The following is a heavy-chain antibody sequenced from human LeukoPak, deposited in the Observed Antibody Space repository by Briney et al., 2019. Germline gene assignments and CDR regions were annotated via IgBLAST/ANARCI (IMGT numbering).Heavy chain of an antibody. V-gene: IGHV3-64*01. CDR2: ISSNGGST. J-gene: IGHJ4*02. Sequence: GGSLRLSCAASGFTFSSYAMHWVRQAPGKGLGYVSGISSNGGSTNYANSVKGRFTISRDNSKNTLYLQMASLRVEDMAVYYCARDLRGSNAYWGQGTLVTVSS. CDR1: GFTFSSYA. D-gene: IGHD1-26*01. CDR3: ARDLRGSNAY.